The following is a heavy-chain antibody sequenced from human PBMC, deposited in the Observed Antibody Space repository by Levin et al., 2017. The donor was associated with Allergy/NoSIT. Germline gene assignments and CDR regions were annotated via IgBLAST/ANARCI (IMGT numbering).Heavy chain of an antibody. CDR1: GFTFSSYA. V-gene: IGHV3-30-3*01. CDR2: ISYDGSNK. Sequence: GESLKISCAASGFTFSSYAMHWVRQAPGKGLEWVAVISYDGSNKYYADSVKGRFTISRDNSKNTLYLQMNSLRAEDTAVYYCARGPRQSSSFDYFDYWGQGTLVTVSS. CDR3: ARGPRQSSSFDYFDY. J-gene: IGHJ4*02. D-gene: IGHD6-13*01.